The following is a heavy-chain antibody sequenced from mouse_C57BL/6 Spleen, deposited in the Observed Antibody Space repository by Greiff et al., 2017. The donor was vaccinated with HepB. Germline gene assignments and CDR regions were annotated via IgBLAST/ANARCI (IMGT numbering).Heavy chain of an antibody. V-gene: IGHV1-78*01. CDR2: IYPRDGST. D-gene: IGHD1-1*01. Sequence: QVQLKESDAELVKPGASVKISCKVSGYTFTDHTIHWMKQRPEQGLEWIGYIYPRDGSTKYNEKFKGKATLTADKSSSTAYMQLNSLTSEDSAVYFCARGGYYGSSYEGFAYWGQGTLVTDSA. CDR3: ARGGYYGSSYEGFAY. CDR1: GYTFTDHT. J-gene: IGHJ3*01.